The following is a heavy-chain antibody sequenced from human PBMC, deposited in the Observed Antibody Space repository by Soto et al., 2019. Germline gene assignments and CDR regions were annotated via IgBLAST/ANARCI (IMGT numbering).Heavy chain of an antibody. V-gene: IGHV4-39*01. CDR1: GGSIISSNFY. CDR3: ARHVRGAVTMNWFDP. Sequence: SETLSLTCTVSGGSIISSNFYWGWIRQPPGKGLEWIGSVEYGGSTYDNPSLKSRVTLSADTSKNQFSLKLTSVTAADTAIYYCARHVRGAVTMNWFDPWGHGTLVTVS. D-gene: IGHD3-10*02. J-gene: IGHJ5*02. CDR2: VEYGGST.